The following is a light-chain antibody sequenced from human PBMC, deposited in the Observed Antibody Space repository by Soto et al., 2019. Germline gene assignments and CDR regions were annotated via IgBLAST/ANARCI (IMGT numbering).Light chain of an antibody. CDR1: SSNIGAGYD. J-gene: IGLJ1*01. V-gene: IGLV1-40*01. Sequence: QPVLTQPPSVSGAPGQRVTISCTGSSSNIGAGYDVHWYQQLPGTAPKLLIYGNSNRPSGVPDRFSGSKFGTSASLAITGLQAEVEADYYCQSYDSSLSGYVFGTGTKLTVL. CDR2: GNS. CDR3: QSYDSSLSGYV.